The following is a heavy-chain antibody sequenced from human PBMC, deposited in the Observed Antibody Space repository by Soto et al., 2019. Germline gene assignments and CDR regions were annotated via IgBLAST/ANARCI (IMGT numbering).Heavy chain of an antibody. CDR2: IYYSGST. J-gene: IGHJ5*02. CDR1: GGSISSGGYY. Sequence: PSETLSLTCTVSGGSISSGGYYWSWIRQHPGKGLEWIGYIYYSGSTYYNPSLKSRVTISVDTSKNQFSLKLSSETAADTAVYYCARGRDGYNWRFDPWGQGTLVTVSS. D-gene: IGHD5-12*01. CDR3: ARGRDGYNWRFDP. V-gene: IGHV4-31*02.